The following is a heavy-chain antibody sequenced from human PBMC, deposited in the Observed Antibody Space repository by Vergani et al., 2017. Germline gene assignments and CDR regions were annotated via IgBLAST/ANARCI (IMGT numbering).Heavy chain of an antibody. V-gene: IGHV1-46*01. Sequence: QVQLVQSGAEVKKPGASVKIPCKPSGYSFFSTYYIHWVRQSPGQGLEWMGIINPSRGRTNYAQEFQGRVTMTRDTSTSTVYMELSSLRSEDTAVYYCARGFPETTRLEGFDVWGQGTTVIVSS. CDR2: INPSRGRT. CDR1: GYSFFSTYY. D-gene: IGHD1-1*01. CDR3: ARGFPETTRLEGFDV. J-gene: IGHJ6*02.